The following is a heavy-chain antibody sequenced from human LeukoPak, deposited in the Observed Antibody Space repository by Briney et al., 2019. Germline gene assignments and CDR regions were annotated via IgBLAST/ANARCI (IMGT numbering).Heavy chain of an antibody. CDR2: ISRDGSDT. Sequence: GGSLRLSCAASGFTISPYWMHWVRQTPGKGLVWVSRISRDGSDTVYADSVKGRFTISRDNANKALYLQMNSLRGDDTAVYYCAREWDLPGAYYMDVWGKGTTVTVSS. J-gene: IGHJ6*03. CDR3: AREWDLPGAYYMDV. V-gene: IGHV3-74*01. D-gene: IGHD1-26*01. CDR1: GFTISPYW.